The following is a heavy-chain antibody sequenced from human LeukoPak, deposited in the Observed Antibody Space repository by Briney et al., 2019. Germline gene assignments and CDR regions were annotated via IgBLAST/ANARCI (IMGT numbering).Heavy chain of an antibody. J-gene: IGHJ3*02. Sequence: ASVKVSCKVSGYTLTELSMHWVRQAPGKGLEWRGGFDPEDGETIYAQKFQGRVTMTEDTSTDTAYMELSSLRSEDTAVYYCATVRGWELANAFDIWGQGTMVTVSS. CDR1: GYTLTELS. CDR2: FDPEDGET. CDR3: ATVRGWELANAFDI. D-gene: IGHD1-26*01. V-gene: IGHV1-24*01.